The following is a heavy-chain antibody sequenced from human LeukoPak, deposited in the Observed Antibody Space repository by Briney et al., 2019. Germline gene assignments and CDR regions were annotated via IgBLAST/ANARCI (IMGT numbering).Heavy chain of an antibody. J-gene: IGHJ4*02. Sequence: GGSLRLSCAASGFTFSSFVMNWVRQAPGKELEWVANIKQDGSDKYYVDSVKGRFTISRDNAKNSLYLQMNSLRAEDTAVYYCARSLGYCSAGSCFPFDYWGQGTLVTVSS. D-gene: IGHD2-15*01. CDR2: IKQDGSDK. CDR1: GFTFSSFV. CDR3: ARSLGYCSAGSCFPFDY. V-gene: IGHV3-7*05.